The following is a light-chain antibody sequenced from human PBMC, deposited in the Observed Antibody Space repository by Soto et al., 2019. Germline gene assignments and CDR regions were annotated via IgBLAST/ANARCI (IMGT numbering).Light chain of an antibody. CDR3: HQYNGWPRT. CDR2: AAS. Sequence: DIQMTQSPSSLSASVGDRVTINCRASQSISNSLNWYQQKPGRAPKLLIYAASSLQSGVPSRFSGGGSGTEFTLTITSLQSEDFAVYYCHQYNGWPRTFGQGTKVDIK. CDR1: QSISNS. V-gene: IGKV1-39*01. J-gene: IGKJ1*01.